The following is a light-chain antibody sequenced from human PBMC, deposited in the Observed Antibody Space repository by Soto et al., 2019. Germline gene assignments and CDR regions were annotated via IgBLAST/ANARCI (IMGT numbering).Light chain of an antibody. J-gene: IGLJ1*01. CDR2: DNN. Sequence: QSVLTQPPSVSAAPGQKVTISCSGSSSNIGNNYVSWYQQLPGTAPKLLIYDNNKRPSGIPDRFSGSKSGTSATLGITGLRTGDEADYYCGTWDSSLSAWYVFGTGTKVTVL. CDR3: GTWDSSLSAWYV. CDR1: SSNIGNNY. V-gene: IGLV1-51*01.